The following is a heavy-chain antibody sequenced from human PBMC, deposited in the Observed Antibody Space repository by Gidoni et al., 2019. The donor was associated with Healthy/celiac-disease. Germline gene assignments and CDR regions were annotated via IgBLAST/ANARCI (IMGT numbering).Heavy chain of an antibody. V-gene: IGHV1-2*04. Sequence: QVQLVQSGAEVKTPGASVKVSCKASGYTFTGYYMHWVRPAPGQGLEWMGWINPNSGGTNYAQKFQGWVTMTRDTSISTAYMELSRLRSDDTAVYYCAREDCTNGVCYHAFDIWGQGTMVTVSS. J-gene: IGHJ3*02. D-gene: IGHD2-8*01. CDR3: AREDCTNGVCYHAFDI. CDR1: GYTFTGYY. CDR2: INPNSGGT.